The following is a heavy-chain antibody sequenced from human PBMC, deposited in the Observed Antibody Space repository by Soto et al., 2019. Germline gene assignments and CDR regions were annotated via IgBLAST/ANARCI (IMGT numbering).Heavy chain of an antibody. CDR1: GGSFSSYY. V-gene: IGHV4-34*01. Sequence: QEQLQQWGAGLLKPSETLSLTCAVYGGSFSSYYWSWIRQPPGKGLEWIGEINHSGSTNSNPSLKSRVTRTVDTSKNQFSLKLSSVTAADTAVYYCARGDYDYIWGSDRPNAFDVWGQGTMVTVSS. D-gene: IGHD3-16*02. J-gene: IGHJ3*01. CDR2: INHSGST. CDR3: ARGDYDYIWGSDRPNAFDV.